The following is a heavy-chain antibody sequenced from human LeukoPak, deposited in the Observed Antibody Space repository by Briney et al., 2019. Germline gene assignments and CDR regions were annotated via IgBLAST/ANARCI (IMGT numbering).Heavy chain of an antibody. CDR2: VSSDGTST. Sequence: GGSLRLSRAASGFIFSNYWMHWVRQAPGKGLVRVSHVSSDGTSTTYADSVEGRFTISRDNANNMLYPQMDSLRAEDTAIYFCTKPASAWGSGSGFDIWGRGTVVTVSS. V-gene: IGHV3-74*01. J-gene: IGHJ3*02. CDR1: GFIFSNYW. CDR3: TKPASAWGSGSGFDI. D-gene: IGHD3-16*01.